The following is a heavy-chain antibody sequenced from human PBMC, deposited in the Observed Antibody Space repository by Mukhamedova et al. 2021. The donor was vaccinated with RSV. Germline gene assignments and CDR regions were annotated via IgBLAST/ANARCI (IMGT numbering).Heavy chain of an antibody. CDR2: INHSGST. Sequence: EWIGEINHSGSTNYNPSLKSRVTISVDTSKNQFSLKLSSVTAADTAVYYCAREGRQLVQPLDYGGQGTLVTVSS. J-gene: IGHJ4*02. D-gene: IGHD6-13*01. V-gene: IGHV4-34*01. CDR3: AREGRQLVQPLDY.